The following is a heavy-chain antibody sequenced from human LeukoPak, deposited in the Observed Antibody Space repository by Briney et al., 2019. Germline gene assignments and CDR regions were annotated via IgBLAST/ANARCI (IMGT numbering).Heavy chain of an antibody. Sequence: PSETLSLTCAVSGASVASHSWWSWVRQPPGKGLEWIGEVYHSGGANYKPSLKSRVTISVDTSRDHFSLKLTSVTAADTAVYFCAYNRNFALDNWGQGTLVTVSS. CDR1: GASVASHSW. J-gene: IGHJ4*01. CDR3: AYNRNFALDN. D-gene: IGHD1-14*01. CDR2: VYHSGGA. V-gene: IGHV4/OR15-8*01.